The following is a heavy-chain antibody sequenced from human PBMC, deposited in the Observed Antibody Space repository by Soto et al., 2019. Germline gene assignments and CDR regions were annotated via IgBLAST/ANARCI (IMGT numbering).Heavy chain of an antibody. CDR2: VNPGGIT. V-gene: IGHV4-34*01. Sequence: SETLSLTCAVYGGSLSGYYWTWIRQPPGKGLEWIGEVNPGGITNYSPSVKSRLKISLDTSKKEVSLEMTSVTAADTAVYYCGRVVIKMAIQAMDSWGKGTLVTVAS. CDR1: GGSLSGYY. CDR3: GRVVIKMAIQAMDS. J-gene: IGHJ4*02.